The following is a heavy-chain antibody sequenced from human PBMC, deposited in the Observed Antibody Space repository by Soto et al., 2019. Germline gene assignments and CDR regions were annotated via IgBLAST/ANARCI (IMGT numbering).Heavy chain of an antibody. J-gene: IGHJ4*02. CDR2: ISGSGDDT. D-gene: IGHD2-2*01. Sequence: EVQLLESGGGLVQRGGSLRLSCAASGFTFNIYAMSWVRQAPGKGLEWVSVISGSGDDTYYADSVKVRFTISRDNSNHTLYLQLHSLTAEHTAVYYCAEDQCSSVSGYAVLEYWGQGSLVTVSS. V-gene: IGHV3-23*01. CDR1: GFTFNIYA. CDR3: AEDQCSSVSGYAVLEY.